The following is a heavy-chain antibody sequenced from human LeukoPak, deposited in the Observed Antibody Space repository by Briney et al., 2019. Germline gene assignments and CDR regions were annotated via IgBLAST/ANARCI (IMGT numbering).Heavy chain of an antibody. V-gene: IGHV4-59*01. J-gene: IGHJ4*02. D-gene: IGHD3-22*01. CDR1: GGSISSYY. CDR2: IYYSGST. Sequence: PSETLSLTCTVSGGSISSYYWSWIRQPPGKGLEWIGYIYYSGSTNYNPSLKSRVTISVDTSKNQFSLKLSSVTAADTAVYYCARGSYYYDSSGPTYYFDYWGQGTLVTVSS. CDR3: ARGSYYYDSSGPTYYFDY.